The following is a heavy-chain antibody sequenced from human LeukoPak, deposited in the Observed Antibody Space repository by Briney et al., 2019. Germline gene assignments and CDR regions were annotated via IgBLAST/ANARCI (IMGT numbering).Heavy chain of an antibody. CDR1: GGSISSGGYY. J-gene: IGHJ3*02. CDR2: IYHSGST. D-gene: IGHD2-2*01. Sequence: TPSETLSLTCTVSGGSISSGGYYWSWIRQPPGKGLEWIGYIYHSGSTSYNPSLKSRVTISVDRSKNQFSLKLSSVTAADTAMYYCARDEGYCTSTTCWEAFDIWGQGTMVSVSS. CDR3: ARDEGYCTSTTCWEAFDI. V-gene: IGHV4-30-2*01.